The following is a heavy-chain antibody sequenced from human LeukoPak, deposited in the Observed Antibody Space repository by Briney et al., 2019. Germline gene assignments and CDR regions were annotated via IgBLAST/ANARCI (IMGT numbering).Heavy chain of an antibody. CDR2: INPTGDST. D-gene: IGHD3/OR15-3a*01. Sequence: ASVKVSCKASGYTFTSYYIHWVRQAPGQGLDWMGIINPTGDSTTYAQKFQGRITMTRDTSTSTVYMELSSLRSEDTALYYCARPNGLDAFDIWGQGTMVTVSS. CDR3: ARPNGLDAFDI. CDR1: GYTFTSYY. J-gene: IGHJ3*02. V-gene: IGHV1-46*01.